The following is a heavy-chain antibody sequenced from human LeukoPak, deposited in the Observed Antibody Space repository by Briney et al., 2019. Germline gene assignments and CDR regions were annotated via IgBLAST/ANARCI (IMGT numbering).Heavy chain of an antibody. CDR3: ANAKASSWYFY. Sequence: SETLSLTCTVSGGSISSYYWSWIRQPPGKGLEWIGYIYYSGSTNYNPSLKSRVTISVDTSKNQFSLKLSSVTAADTAVYYCANAKASSWYFYWGQGTLVTVSS. J-gene: IGHJ4*02. CDR2: IYYSGST. V-gene: IGHV4-59*01. CDR1: GGSISSYY. D-gene: IGHD6-13*01.